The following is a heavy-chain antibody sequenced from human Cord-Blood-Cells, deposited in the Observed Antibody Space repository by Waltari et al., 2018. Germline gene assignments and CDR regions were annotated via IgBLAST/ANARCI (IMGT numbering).Heavy chain of an antibody. D-gene: IGHD5-18*01. Sequence: QVQLQQWGAGLLKPSETLSLTCAVYGGSFSGYYWSWIRQPPGKGLEWIGEINHSGSTNYNPSLKSRVTISVDTSKHQFSLKLSSVTAADTAVYYCARGLGGYSYGYFDYWGQGTLVTVSS. V-gene: IGHV4-34*01. CDR3: ARGLGGYSYGYFDY. CDR2: INHSGST. CDR1: GGSFSGYY. J-gene: IGHJ4*02.